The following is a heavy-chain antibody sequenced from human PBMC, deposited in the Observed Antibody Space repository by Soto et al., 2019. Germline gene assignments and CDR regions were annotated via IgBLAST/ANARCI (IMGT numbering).Heavy chain of an antibody. Sequence: SETLSLTCTVSGGSISSGGYYWSWIRQHPGKGLEWIGYIYYSGSTYYNPSLKSRVTISVDTSKNQFSLKLSSVTAADTAVYYCAREWGRGAAAGPYDAFDIWGQGTMVTVS. CDR3: AREWGRGAAAGPYDAFDI. V-gene: IGHV4-31*03. CDR2: IYYSGST. CDR1: GGSISSGGYY. J-gene: IGHJ3*02. D-gene: IGHD6-13*01.